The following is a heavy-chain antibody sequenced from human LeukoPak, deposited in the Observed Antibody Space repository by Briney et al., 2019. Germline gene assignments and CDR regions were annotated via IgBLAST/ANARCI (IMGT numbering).Heavy chain of an antibody. CDR3: ARDAPYYYDSSGYYSPLIDP. Sequence: GASVKVSCKASGYTFTSYYMHWVRQAPGQGLEWMGIINPSGGSTSYAQKFQGRVTMTRDTSTSTVYMELSSLRSEDTAVYYCARDAPYYYDSSGYYSPLIDPWGQGTLVTVSS. CDR2: INPSGGST. D-gene: IGHD3-22*01. CDR1: GYTFTSYY. J-gene: IGHJ5*02. V-gene: IGHV1-46*03.